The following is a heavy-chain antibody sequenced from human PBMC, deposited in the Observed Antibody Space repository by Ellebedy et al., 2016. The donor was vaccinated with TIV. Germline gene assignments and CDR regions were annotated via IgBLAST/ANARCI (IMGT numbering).Heavy chain of an antibody. D-gene: IGHD5-12*01. J-gene: IGHJ4*02. V-gene: IGHV1-18*01. CDR1: GYAFGRYG. CDR3: AGDMVQGMVARFLWFDY. Sequence: AASVKVSCKASGYAFGRYGISWVRQAPGQGLEWMAWISAYTGNTEYAQKVQGRVTVTTDMSTSTAYMELRSLRSDDTAVYYCAGDMVQGMVARFLWFDYWGQGTLVTVSS. CDR2: ISAYTGNT.